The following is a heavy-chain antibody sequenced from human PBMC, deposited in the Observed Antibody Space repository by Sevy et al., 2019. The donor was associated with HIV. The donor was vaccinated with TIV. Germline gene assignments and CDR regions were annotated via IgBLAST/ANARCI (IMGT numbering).Heavy chain of an antibody. CDR3: VSGASIPAAGNFAY. V-gene: IGHV3-33*08. CDR1: GFIFSTYG. J-gene: IGHJ4*02. Sequence: GGSLRLSCAASGFIFSTYGMHWVRQAPGKGLEWVALIWYDGSSQYYADSVQGRFTISRDNSKNTLDLQMNSLRAEDTAVYYCVSGASIPAAGNFAYWGQGTLVTVSS. CDR2: IWYDGSSQ. D-gene: IGHD6-13*01.